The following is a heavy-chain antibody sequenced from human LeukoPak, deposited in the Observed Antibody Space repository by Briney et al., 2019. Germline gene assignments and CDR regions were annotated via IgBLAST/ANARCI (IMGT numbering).Heavy chain of an antibody. Sequence: GGSLRLPCAASGFTFSSYEMNWVRQAPGKGLEWVSYISSSGSTIYYADSVKGRFTISRDNAKNSLYLQMNSLRAEDTAVYYCARGFTGYYYYYYGMDVWGQGTTVTVSS. D-gene: IGHD3-16*01. CDR2: ISSSGSTI. J-gene: IGHJ6*02. CDR1: GFTFSSYE. V-gene: IGHV3-48*03. CDR3: ARGFTGYYYYYYGMDV.